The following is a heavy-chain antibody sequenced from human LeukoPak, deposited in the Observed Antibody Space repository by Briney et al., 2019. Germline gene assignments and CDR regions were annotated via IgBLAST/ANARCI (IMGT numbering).Heavy chain of an antibody. V-gene: IGHV4-59*01. CDR1: GGSISSYY. CDR3: ARSDTAMATPDY. CDR2: IYYSGST. D-gene: IGHD5-18*01. J-gene: IGHJ4*02. Sequence: PSETLSLTCTVSGGSISSYYWSWIRQPPGKGLEWIGYIYYSGSTNYNPSLKSRVTISVDTSKNQFSLKLSSVTAADTAVYYCARSDTAMATPDYWGQGTLVTVSS.